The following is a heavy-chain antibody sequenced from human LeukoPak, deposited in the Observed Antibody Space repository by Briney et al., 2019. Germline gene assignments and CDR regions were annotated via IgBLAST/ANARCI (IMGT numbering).Heavy chain of an antibody. CDR2: INPSGGST. V-gene: IGHV1-46*01. CDR3: AREIGFYYYYYYIDV. Sequence: ASVKVSCKASGYTFTSYYMHWVRQAPGQGLEWMGIINPSGGSTSYAQKFQGRVTMTRDMSTSTVYMELSSLRSEDTAVYYCAREIGFYYYYYYIDVWGKGTTVTVSS. D-gene: IGHD2-21*01. J-gene: IGHJ6*03. CDR1: GYTFTSYY.